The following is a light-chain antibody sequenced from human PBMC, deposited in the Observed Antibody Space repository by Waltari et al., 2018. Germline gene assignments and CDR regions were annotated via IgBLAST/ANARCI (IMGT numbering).Light chain of an antibody. CDR1: QSVLYSSNNKNY. J-gene: IGKJ3*01. CDR3: QQYYNTPFT. Sequence: DIVMTQSPDSLAVSLGERATINCKSSQSVLYSSNNKNYLDWYQQKAGQPPKVLIYWASTRESGVPDRFSGSGSGTDFTLTISSLQAEDVALYYCQQYYNTPFTFGPGTKVDIK. CDR2: WAS. V-gene: IGKV4-1*01.